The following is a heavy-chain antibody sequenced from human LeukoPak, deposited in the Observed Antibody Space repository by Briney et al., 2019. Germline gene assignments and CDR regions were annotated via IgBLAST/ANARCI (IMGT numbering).Heavy chain of an antibody. CDR3: TTENWYVFEN. CDR2: ITLDGSDS. V-gene: IGHV3-7*04. CDR1: GFPFSSYW. Sequence: GGSLRLSCAASGFPFSSYWMAWVRQAPGKGLEWVATITLDGSDSYYVDSEKGRFTVSRDNAKNSLYLQMNSLRAEDTAVFYCTTENWYVFENWGQGSLVTVSS. D-gene: IGHD1-1*01. J-gene: IGHJ4*02.